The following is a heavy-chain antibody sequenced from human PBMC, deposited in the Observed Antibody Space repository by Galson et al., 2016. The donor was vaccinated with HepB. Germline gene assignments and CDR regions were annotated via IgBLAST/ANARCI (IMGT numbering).Heavy chain of an antibody. CDR2: TSAYNGNT. V-gene: IGHV1-18*01. J-gene: IGHJ6*02. Sequence: SVKVSCKASGYTFTTYGISWVRQAPGQGLEWMGWTSAYNGNTNYAQKLQGRVTMTPDTSTSTAYMELRSLRSDGTAVYYCARDPRKIRYQLLEIYYYYYAMDVWGQGTTVTISS. CDR1: GYTFTTYG. D-gene: IGHD2-2*01. CDR3: ARDPRKIRYQLLEIYYYYYAMDV.